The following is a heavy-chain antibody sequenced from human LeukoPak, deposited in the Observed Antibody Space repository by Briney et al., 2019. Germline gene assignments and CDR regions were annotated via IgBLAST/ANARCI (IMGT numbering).Heavy chain of an antibody. CDR3: VRTFDH. CDR2: IDRSGST. Sequence: SETLSLTCTVSAGSISSNSYKWGWIRQPPGKGLEWIGSIDRSGSTLYTPSLQSRVTISVDTSKNQFSLKLRSVTAADTAVYYCVRTFDHWGQGTLVTVSS. CDR1: AGSISSNSYK. V-gene: IGHV4-39*01. J-gene: IGHJ4*02.